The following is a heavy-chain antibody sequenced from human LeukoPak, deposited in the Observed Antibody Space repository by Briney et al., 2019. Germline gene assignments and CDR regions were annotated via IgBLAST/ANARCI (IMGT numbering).Heavy chain of an antibody. CDR1: GYTFTSYG. CDR2: ISAYNGNT. CDR3: ARDQGDYYDSSGPYLSYFDL. Sequence: ASVQVSCKACGYTFTSYGISWVRQAPGQGLEWMGWISAYNGNTKFAQKLQGRVTMTTDTSTRTAYMELRSLRSDDTAVYYCARDQGDYYDSSGPYLSYFDLWGRGTLVTVSS. V-gene: IGHV1-18*01. J-gene: IGHJ2*01. D-gene: IGHD3-22*01.